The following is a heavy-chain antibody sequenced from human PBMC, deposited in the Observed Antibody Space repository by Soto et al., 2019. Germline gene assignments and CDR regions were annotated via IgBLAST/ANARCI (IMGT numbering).Heavy chain of an antibody. CDR1: GYTFTSYA. J-gene: IGHJ4*02. CDR2: INAGNGNT. CDR3: ARDVAAADY. Sequence: QVQLVQSGAEEKKPGASVKVSCKASGYTFTSYAMHWVRQAPGPRLEWMGWINAGNGNTKYSEKFQGRVTTTRDTPASTANMELSSLGSGDTAVYYCARDVAAADYWGQGTLVTVSS. V-gene: IGHV1-3*05. D-gene: IGHD6-13*01.